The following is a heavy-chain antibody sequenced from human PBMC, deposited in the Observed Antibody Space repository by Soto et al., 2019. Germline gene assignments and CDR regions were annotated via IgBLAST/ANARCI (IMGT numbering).Heavy chain of an antibody. Sequence: SGPTLVNPTQTLTLTCSVSGFSLSARGVGVGWLRQPPGKALEWLAIIYWTDDKLYSPSLKSRLTITKDTAENQVVLTMTNMDPVDTATYFCAHSPWGAAPDYWGQGTVVTVSS. J-gene: IGHJ4*02. CDR1: GFSLSARGVG. CDR3: AHSPWGAAPDY. D-gene: IGHD3-16*01. CDR2: IYWTDDK. V-gene: IGHV2-5*01.